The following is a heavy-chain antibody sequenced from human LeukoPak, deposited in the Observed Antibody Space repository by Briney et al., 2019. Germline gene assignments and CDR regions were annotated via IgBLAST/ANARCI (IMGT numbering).Heavy chain of an antibody. Sequence: PGGSLRLSCAASGFTFSSYSMNWVRQAPGKVLEWVSSISSSSSYIYYADSVKGRFTISRDNAKNSLYLQMNSLRAEDTAVYYCARDAIAAAGTHIFGYWGQGTLVTVSS. J-gene: IGHJ4*02. CDR1: GFTFSSYS. CDR2: ISSSSSYI. D-gene: IGHD6-13*01. CDR3: ARDAIAAAGTHIFGY. V-gene: IGHV3-21*01.